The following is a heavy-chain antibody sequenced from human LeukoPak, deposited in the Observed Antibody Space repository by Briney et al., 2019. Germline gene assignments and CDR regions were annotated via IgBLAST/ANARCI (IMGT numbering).Heavy chain of an antibody. CDR3: ARGHYASDY. CDR1: GGSISSYY. Sequence: SETLSLTCTVSGGSISSYYWSWNRQPPGKGLEWIGYIYYSGSTNYNPSLKSRVTMSVDTSKNQFSLKLSSVTAADTAVYYCARGHYASDYWGQGTLVTVSS. J-gene: IGHJ4*02. CDR2: IYYSGST. V-gene: IGHV4-59*12. D-gene: IGHD4-17*01.